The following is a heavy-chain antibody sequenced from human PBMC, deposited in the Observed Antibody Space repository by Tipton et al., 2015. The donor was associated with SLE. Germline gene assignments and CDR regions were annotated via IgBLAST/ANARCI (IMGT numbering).Heavy chain of an antibody. V-gene: IGHV3-30*02. CDR1: GFTFSSYG. CDR2: IRYDGSNK. D-gene: IGHD2-21*01. CDR3: ARDRRCGGDCSYFDY. Sequence: SLRLSCAASGFTFSSYGMHWVRQAPGKGLEWVAFIRYDGSNKYYADSVKGRFTISRDNSKNTLYLQMNSLRAEDTAVYYCARDRRCGGDCSYFDYWGQGTLVTVSS. J-gene: IGHJ4*02.